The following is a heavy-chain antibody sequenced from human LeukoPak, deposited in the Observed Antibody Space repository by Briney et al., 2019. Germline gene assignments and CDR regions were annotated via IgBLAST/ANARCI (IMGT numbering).Heavy chain of an antibody. CDR1: GFTFSSYA. Sequence: PGGSLRLSCEASGFTFSSYAMSWVRQAPGKGLEWVSVISSSGGSTYYADSVKGRFTISRDNSKNTLYLQMNSLRAEDTAVYYCARSKDLDSGGQGTLVTVSS. J-gene: IGHJ4*02. V-gene: IGHV3-23*01. CDR2: ISSSGGST. CDR3: ARSKDLDS. D-gene: IGHD2-2*03.